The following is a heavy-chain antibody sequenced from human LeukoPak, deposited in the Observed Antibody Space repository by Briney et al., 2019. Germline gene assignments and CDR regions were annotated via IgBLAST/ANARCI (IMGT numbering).Heavy chain of an antibody. J-gene: IGHJ4*02. Sequence: ASVKVSCKASGYTFTGYYMHWVRQAPRQGLEWMGWINPNSGGTNYAQKFQGRVTMTRDTSISTAYMELSRLRSDDTAVYYCASGRLYGSGSYHSFDYWGQGTLVTVSS. CDR3: ASGRLYGSGSYHSFDY. CDR1: GYTFTGYY. V-gene: IGHV1-2*02. D-gene: IGHD3-10*01. CDR2: INPNSGGT.